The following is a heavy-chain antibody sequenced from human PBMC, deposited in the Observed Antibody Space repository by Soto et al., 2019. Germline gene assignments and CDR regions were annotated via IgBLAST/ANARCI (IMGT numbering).Heavy chain of an antibody. CDR3: ARSVVVPAAIGYYYYYMDA. Sequence: QVQLQESGPGLVKPSETLSLTCTVSGGSISSYYWSWIRQPPGKGLEWIGYIYYSGSTNYNPSLKSRVTISVDTSKNQFSLKLSSVIAAATAVYYCARSVVVPAAIGYYYYYMDAWGKGTTVTVSS. J-gene: IGHJ6*03. D-gene: IGHD2-2*01. V-gene: IGHV4-59*01. CDR1: GGSISSYY. CDR2: IYYSGST.